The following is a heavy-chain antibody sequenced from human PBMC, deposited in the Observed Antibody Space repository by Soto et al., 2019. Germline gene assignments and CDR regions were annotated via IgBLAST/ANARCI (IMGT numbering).Heavy chain of an antibody. CDR1: GFTFSDYY. J-gene: IGHJ4*02. Sequence: EVQLVESGGGMVQPGGSLRLSCAASGFTFSDYYINWVRQAPGKGLEWVGRTRNKANSNTTDYAAFVKGRFTISRDDSKNLIYLQMNSLKTEDTAVYYCAREGSSSGPDYEYWGQGTLVTVSS. V-gene: IGHV3-72*01. CDR2: TRNKANSNTT. CDR3: AREGSSSGPDYEY. D-gene: IGHD3-22*01.